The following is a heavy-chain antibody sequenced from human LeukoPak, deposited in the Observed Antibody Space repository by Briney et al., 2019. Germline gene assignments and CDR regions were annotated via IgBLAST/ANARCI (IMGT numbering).Heavy chain of an antibody. CDR1: GYTFTGYY. D-gene: IGHD5-24*01. J-gene: IGHJ4*02. CDR2: INPDSGGT. V-gene: IGHV1-2*02. Sequence: ASVKVSCKASGYTFTGYYMHWVRPAPGQGLEWMGWINPDSGGTSYEQKFQGRITMTRVTSISTAYMELSRLTSDDTAVYYCARPPGRDGYNRYDYWGQGTLVTVSS. CDR3: ARPPGRDGYNRYDY.